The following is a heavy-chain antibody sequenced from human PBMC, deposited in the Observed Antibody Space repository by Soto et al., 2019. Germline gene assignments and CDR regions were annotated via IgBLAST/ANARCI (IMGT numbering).Heavy chain of an antibody. CDR1: VFSLSTSGMC. Sequence: SGPTLPNPTQTLTLTCTFSVFSLSTSGMCVSWIRQPPGKALEWLALIDWDDDKYYSTSLKTRLTISKDTSKNQVVLTMTNMDPVDTATYYCARNTPPGYYYGMDVWGQGTKVPVSS. CDR3: ARNTPPGYYYGMDV. CDR2: IDWDDDK. D-gene: IGHD5-18*01. V-gene: IGHV2-70*01. J-gene: IGHJ6*02.